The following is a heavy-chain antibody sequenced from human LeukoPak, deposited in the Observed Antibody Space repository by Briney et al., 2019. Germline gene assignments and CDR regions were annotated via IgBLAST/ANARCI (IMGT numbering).Heavy chain of an antibody. Sequence: SGTLSLTCTVSGGSISSSSYYWSWLRQPPGKGLEWIGYIYYSGSTNYNPSLKSRVTISVDTSKNQFSLKLSSVTAADTAVYYCARGYYDSSGYWGLFDYWGQGTLVTVSS. CDR3: ARGYYDSSGYWGLFDY. CDR1: GGSISSSSYY. V-gene: IGHV4-61*05. J-gene: IGHJ4*02. D-gene: IGHD3-22*01. CDR2: IYYSGST.